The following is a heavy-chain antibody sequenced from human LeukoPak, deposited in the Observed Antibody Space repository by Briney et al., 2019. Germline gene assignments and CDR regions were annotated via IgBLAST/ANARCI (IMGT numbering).Heavy chain of an antibody. J-gene: IGHJ3*02. D-gene: IGHD3-3*01. CDR3: ARSATDAFDI. CDR2: MNGDGTSI. V-gene: IGHV3-74*01. Sequence: GGSLRLSCAASGFTFRSLWRHWVRQDPGKGLVWVSHMNGDGTSIRYADYVKCRFTISRDNAKNTVYLQRNRLKAEDTAVYYCARSATDAFDIWGQGTMVSVSS. CDR1: GFTFRSLW.